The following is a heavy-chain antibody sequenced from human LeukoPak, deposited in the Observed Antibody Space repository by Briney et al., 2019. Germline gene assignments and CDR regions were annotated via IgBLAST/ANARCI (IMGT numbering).Heavy chain of an antibody. J-gene: IGHJ4*02. Sequence: GGSLRLSCAASGFTFSSYSMNWVRQAPGKGLEWVSSISSSSSYIYYADSVKGRFTISRDNAKNSLYLQMNSLRAEDTAVYYCASRSVAGTDYWGQGTLVTASS. D-gene: IGHD6-19*01. CDR2: ISSSSSYI. CDR3: ASRSVAGTDY. V-gene: IGHV3-21*01. CDR1: GFTFSSYS.